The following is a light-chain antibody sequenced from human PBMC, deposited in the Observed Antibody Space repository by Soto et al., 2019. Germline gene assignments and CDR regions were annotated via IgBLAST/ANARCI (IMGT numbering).Light chain of an antibody. Sequence: EIVLTQSPATLSLSPGERATLSCRASQSVSSSLAWYQQKPGQAPRLLIYDASNRATGIPTRFSGSGSGTDFTLTITSLEPEDFAIYYCQQRSNWPPTFXPGTKVDIK. V-gene: IGKV3-11*01. CDR3: QQRSNWPPT. J-gene: IGKJ3*01. CDR1: QSVSSS. CDR2: DAS.